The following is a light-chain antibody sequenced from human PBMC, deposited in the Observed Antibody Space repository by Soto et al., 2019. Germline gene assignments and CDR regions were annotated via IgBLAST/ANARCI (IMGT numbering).Light chain of an antibody. CDR3: QQYGSSPTWT. CDR1: QSVSSSY. Sequence: EIVLTQSPGTLSLSPGXRATLSCRASQSVSSSYLAWYQQKPGQAPRLLIYGASSGATGIPDRFSGSGSGTDFTLTISRLEPEDFAVYYCQQYGSSPTWTFGQGTKVDIK. J-gene: IGKJ1*01. V-gene: IGKV3-20*01. CDR2: GAS.